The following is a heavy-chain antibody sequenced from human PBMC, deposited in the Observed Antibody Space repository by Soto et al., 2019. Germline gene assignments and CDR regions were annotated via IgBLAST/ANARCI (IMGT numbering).Heavy chain of an antibody. D-gene: IGHD2-15*01. V-gene: IGHV3-15*01. CDR3: TKEGPGYCSGGSCQAFDY. Sequence: VGSLRLSCAASGFTFSNGWMSWVRQAPGEGLEWVGRIKSKTDGGTTDYAAPVKGRFTISRDDSKNTLYLQMNNLKTEDTAVYYCTKEGPGYCSGGSCQAFDYWGQGTLVTVSS. CDR1: GFTFSNGW. J-gene: IGHJ4*02. CDR2: IKSKTDGGTT.